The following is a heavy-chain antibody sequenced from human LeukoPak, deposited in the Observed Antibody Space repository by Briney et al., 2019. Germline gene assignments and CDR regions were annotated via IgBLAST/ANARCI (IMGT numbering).Heavy chain of an antibody. Sequence: SETLSLTCGVSGGSLSFYYWSWIRQPPGKGLEWIGYVYYGDSTKYNPSLKSRVTISVDKSKNNFSLRLSSVAAADTAVYYCARVKECSGDCYPFEYWGQGTLVTVSS. J-gene: IGHJ4*02. V-gene: IGHV4-59*01. CDR3: ARVKECSGDCYPFEY. CDR2: VYYGDST. CDR1: GGSLSFYY. D-gene: IGHD2-21*02.